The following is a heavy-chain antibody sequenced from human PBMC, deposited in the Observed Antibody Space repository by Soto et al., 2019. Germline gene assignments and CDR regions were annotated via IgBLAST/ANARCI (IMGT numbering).Heavy chain of an antibody. CDR1: GGTFSSYA. Sequence: SVKVSCKASGGTFSSYATSWVRQAPGQGLEWMGGIIPIFGTANYAQKFQGRVTITADESTSTAYMELSSLRSEDTAVYYCARQEGDFWSGLVYYYGMDVWGQGTTVTVSS. CDR2: IIPIFGTA. CDR3: ARQEGDFWSGLVYYYGMDV. D-gene: IGHD3-3*01. J-gene: IGHJ6*02. V-gene: IGHV1-69*13.